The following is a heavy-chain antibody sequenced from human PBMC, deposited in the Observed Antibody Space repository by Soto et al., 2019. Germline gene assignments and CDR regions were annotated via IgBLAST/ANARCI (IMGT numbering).Heavy chain of an antibody. D-gene: IGHD4-4*01. Sequence: GASVKVSCKASGYTFTSDSMHWVRQAPGQRLEWMGWINADNGNTEYSQKFQGRVTITRDTSANTAYMELSSLRSEDTAVFYCARDSTTSSWYFDLWGRGTLVTVSS. J-gene: IGHJ2*01. CDR3: ARDSTTSSWYFDL. CDR1: GYTFTSDS. CDR2: INADNGNT. V-gene: IGHV1-3*01.